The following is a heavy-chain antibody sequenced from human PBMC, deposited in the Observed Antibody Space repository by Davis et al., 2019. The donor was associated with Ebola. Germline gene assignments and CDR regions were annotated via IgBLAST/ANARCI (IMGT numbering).Heavy chain of an antibody. D-gene: IGHD1-1*01. Sequence: SVKVSCKASGGTFSSYAISWVRQAPGQGLEWMGRIIPILGIANYAQKFQGRVTITADKSRSTAYMELSSLRSEETAVYYCARAQFPTTSDHWGQGTLVTVSS. V-gene: IGHV1-69*04. CDR2: IIPILGIA. CDR3: ARAQFPTTSDH. CDR1: GGTFSSYA. J-gene: IGHJ4*02.